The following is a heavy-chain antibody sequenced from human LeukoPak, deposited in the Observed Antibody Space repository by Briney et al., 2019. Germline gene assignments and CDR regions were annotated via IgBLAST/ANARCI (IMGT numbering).Heavy chain of an antibody. J-gene: IGHJ5*02. Sequence: EASVKVSCKASGYTFTGYYMHWVRQAPGQGLEWMGWINPNSGGTNYAQKFQGRVTMTRDTSISTAYMELSRLRSDDTAVYYCARDMVRGVRVSFDPWGQGTLVTVSS. CDR1: GYTFTGYY. CDR3: ARDMVRGVRVSFDP. CDR2: INPNSGGT. D-gene: IGHD3-10*01. V-gene: IGHV1-2*02.